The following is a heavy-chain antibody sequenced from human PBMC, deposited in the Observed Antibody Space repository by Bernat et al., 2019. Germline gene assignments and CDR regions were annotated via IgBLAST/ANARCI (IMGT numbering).Heavy chain of an antibody. J-gene: IGHJ6*02. CDR1: GGSISSGDYY. CDR2: IYYSGTT. Sequence: QVQLQESGPGLVKPSQTLSLTCTVSGGSISSGDYYWSWIRQPPGKGLEWIGYIYYSGTTYYNPSLKSRLTISVDTSKNQFSLKLSSVPATDTAVYYCAIIDLGYCTSTSCYYYYGMDVWGQGTTVTVSS. CDR3: AIIDLGYCTSTSCYYYYGMDV. V-gene: IGHV4-30-4*01. D-gene: IGHD2-2*01.